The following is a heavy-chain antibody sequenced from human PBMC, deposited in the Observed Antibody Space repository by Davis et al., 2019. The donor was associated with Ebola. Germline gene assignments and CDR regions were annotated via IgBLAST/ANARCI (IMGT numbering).Heavy chain of an antibody. V-gene: IGHV3-13*01. CDR1: GFTFSSYD. CDR2: IGTAGDT. CDR3: ARARFGEVFLDY. Sequence: PGRSLKISCAASGFTFSSYDMHWVRQATGRGLEWVSTIGTAGDTYYPGSVKGRFTISRENAKNSLYLQMNSLRAGDTAVYYCARARFGEVFLDYWGQGTLVTVSS. J-gene: IGHJ4*02. D-gene: IGHD3-10*01.